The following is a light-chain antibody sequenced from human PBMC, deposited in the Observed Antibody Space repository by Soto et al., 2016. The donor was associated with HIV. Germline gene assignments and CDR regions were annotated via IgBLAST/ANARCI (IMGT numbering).Light chain of an antibody. J-gene: IGKJ1*01. Sequence: DIQMTQSPSAMSASVGDRVTITCRASQGISSYLAWFQQKPGKAPNLLIYPASTLQSGVPSRFSGSGSGTEFTLTISSLQPEDFATYYCQQSYNTPRTFGQGTMVEIK. V-gene: IGKV1-9*01. CDR3: QQSYNTPRT. CDR1: QGISSY. CDR2: PAS.